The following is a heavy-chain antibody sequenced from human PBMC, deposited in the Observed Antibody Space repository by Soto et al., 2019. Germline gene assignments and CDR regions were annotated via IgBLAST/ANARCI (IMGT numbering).Heavy chain of an antibody. Sequence: QVQLVQSGAEVKKPGSSVKVSCKASGGTFSRNAISWVRQAPGQGLEWMGGIIPLFGKANYAQKFQGRVTITADESTSTAYLERSSLRAEDTAVYYCARDVTFYDSSGYYYLYWGQGTLVTVSS. CDR3: ARDVTFYDSSGYYYLY. D-gene: IGHD3-22*01. CDR1: GGTFSRNA. CDR2: IIPLFGKA. J-gene: IGHJ4*02. V-gene: IGHV1-69*01.